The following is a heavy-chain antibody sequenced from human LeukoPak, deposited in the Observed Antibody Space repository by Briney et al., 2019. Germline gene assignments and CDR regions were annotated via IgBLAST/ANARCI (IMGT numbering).Heavy chain of an antibody. CDR1: GFTFSSYG. Sequence: GGSLRLSCAASGFTFSSYGMHWVRQAPGKGLEWVAFIRYDGSNKYHADSVKGRFTISRDNSKNTLYLQMNSLRAEDTAVYYCAKDGTAMVPYYYYYYMDVWGKGTTVTISS. CDR2: IRYDGSNK. V-gene: IGHV3-30*02. CDR3: AKDGTAMVPYYYYYYMDV. D-gene: IGHD5-18*01. J-gene: IGHJ6*03.